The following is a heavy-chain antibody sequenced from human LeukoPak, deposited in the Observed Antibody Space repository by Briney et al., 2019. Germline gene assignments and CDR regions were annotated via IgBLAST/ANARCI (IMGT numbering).Heavy chain of an antibody. CDR2: IYYSGST. D-gene: IGHD6-19*01. CDR1: GGSISSYY. Sequence: SETLSLTCTVSGGSISSYYWSWLRHPPGKGLEWIGYIYYSGSTNYNPSLKSRVTISVDTSKNQFSLKLSSVTAADTAVYYCAGDSSGWYERGPWGQGTLVTVSS. J-gene: IGHJ5*02. CDR3: AGDSSGWYERGP. V-gene: IGHV4-59*01.